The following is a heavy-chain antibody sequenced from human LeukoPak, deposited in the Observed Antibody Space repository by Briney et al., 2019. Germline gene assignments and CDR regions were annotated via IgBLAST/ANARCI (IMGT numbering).Heavy chain of an antibody. CDR3: ARDRDCGSSDPFDY. CDR1: GYTFTSYY. D-gene: IGHD3/OR15-3a*01. V-gene: IGHV1-46*01. Sequence: GASVKVSCKASGYTFTSYYMHWVRQVPGQGLEWMGIINPGRGNTNYAQNFHGRVTLTRDTSTSTIYMELSSLRSEDTAVYYCARDRDCGSSDPFDYWGQGTLVTVSS. CDR2: INPGRGNT. J-gene: IGHJ4*02.